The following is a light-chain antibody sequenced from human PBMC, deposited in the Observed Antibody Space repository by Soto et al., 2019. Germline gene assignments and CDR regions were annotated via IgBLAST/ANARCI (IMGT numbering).Light chain of an antibody. V-gene: IGKV3-20*01. CDR1: QSVSSSY. CDR2: GAS. Sequence: EIVLTQSPGTLSLSPGERVTLSCRASQSVSSSYLAWYQQKPGQAPRLLIYGASSRATVIPDRFSGSGSGTDFTLTISRLEPEDCAEYYCQQYESSPYTFGQVTKLEI. J-gene: IGKJ2*01. CDR3: QQYESSPYT.